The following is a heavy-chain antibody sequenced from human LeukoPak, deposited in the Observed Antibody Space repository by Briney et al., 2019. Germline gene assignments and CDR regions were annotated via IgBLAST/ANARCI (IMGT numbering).Heavy chain of an antibody. Sequence: PSETLSLTCTVSGGSISSGSYYWSWIRQPAGKGLEWIGRIYTSGSTNYNPSLKGRVTISVDTSKNQFSLKLSSVTAADTAVYYCARDFSPPGLRYNWFDPWGQGTLVTVSS. D-gene: IGHD4-17*01. CDR2: IYTSGST. CDR1: GGSISSGSYY. V-gene: IGHV4-61*02. J-gene: IGHJ5*02. CDR3: ARDFSPPGLRYNWFDP.